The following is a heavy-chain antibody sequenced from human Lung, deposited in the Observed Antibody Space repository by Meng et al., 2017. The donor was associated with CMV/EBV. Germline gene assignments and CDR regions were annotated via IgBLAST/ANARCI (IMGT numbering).Heavy chain of an antibody. CDR1: GFTFDDYG. Sequence: GGSLRLSCAASGFTFDDYGMSWVRQAPGKGLEWVSGINWNGGSTGYADSVKGRFTISRDNAKNSLYLQMNSLRAEDTALYYCARGRGAARPGYFDYWGHGTLVTVSS. J-gene: IGHJ4*01. D-gene: IGHD6-6*01. CDR2: INWNGGST. CDR3: ARGRGAARPGYFDY. V-gene: IGHV3-20*04.